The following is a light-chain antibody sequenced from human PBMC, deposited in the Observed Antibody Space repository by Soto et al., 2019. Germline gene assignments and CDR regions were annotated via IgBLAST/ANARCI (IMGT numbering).Light chain of an antibody. CDR3: AAWDDSLNGQVV. V-gene: IGLV1-44*01. J-gene: IGLJ2*01. CDR1: NSNIESNT. Sequence: QSVLTQPPSASGTPGQRVTISCSGSNSNIESNTVNWYQQLPGTAPKLLIYSNNHRPSGVPDRFSGSKSGTSASLAISGLQSDDEADYYCAAWDDSLNGQVVFGGGTKLTVL. CDR2: SNN.